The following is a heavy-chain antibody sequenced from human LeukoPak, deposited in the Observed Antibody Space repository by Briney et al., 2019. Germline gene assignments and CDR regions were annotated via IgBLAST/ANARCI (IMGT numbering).Heavy chain of an antibody. CDR2: ISAYNANT. Sequence: ASVKVSCKASGYTFTSYGISWVRQAPGQGLEWMGWISAYNANTKYAQKLQGRVTMTTDTSTSTAYMELRSLRSDDTAVYYCARGQITMIVVVNNWFDPWGQGTLVTVSS. J-gene: IGHJ5*02. CDR1: GYTFTSYG. D-gene: IGHD3-22*01. CDR3: ARGQITMIVVVNNWFDP. V-gene: IGHV1-18*01.